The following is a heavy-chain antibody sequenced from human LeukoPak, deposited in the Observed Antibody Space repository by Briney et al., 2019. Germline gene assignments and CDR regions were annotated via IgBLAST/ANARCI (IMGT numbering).Heavy chain of an antibody. D-gene: IGHD3/OR15-3a*01. V-gene: IGHV3-30-3*01. CDR1: GFTFSSYA. Sequence: GRSLRLSCAASGFTFSSYAMHWVRQAPGKGLEWVAVISYDGSNKYYADSVKGRFTISRDNSKNTLYLQMNSLRAEDTAVYYCARLRMDYYYYFGMDVWGQGTTVAVSS. CDR2: ISYDGSNK. J-gene: IGHJ6*02. CDR3: ARLRMDYYYYFGMDV.